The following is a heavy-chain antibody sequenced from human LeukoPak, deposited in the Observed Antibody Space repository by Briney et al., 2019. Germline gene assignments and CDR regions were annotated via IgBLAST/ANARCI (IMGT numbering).Heavy chain of an antibody. D-gene: IGHD3-16*02. J-gene: IGHJ4*02. V-gene: IGHV3-23*01. CDR3: AKDSGLSGAPTDY. Sequence: GGSLRLSCAASGFTFSSYAMSWVRQAPGKGLEWVSAISGSVGSTYYADSVKGRFTISRDNSKNTLYLQMNSLRAEDTAVYYFAKDSGLSGAPTDYWGQGTLVTVSS. CDR1: GFTFSSYA. CDR2: ISGSVGST.